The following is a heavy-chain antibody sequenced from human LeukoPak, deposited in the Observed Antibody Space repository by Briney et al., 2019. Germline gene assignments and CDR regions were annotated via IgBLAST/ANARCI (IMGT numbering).Heavy chain of an antibody. CDR3: AKDGLYYDGREGFFDY. Sequence: PGRSLRLSCAASGFTFTNYAMSWVRQAPGKGLEWVSTISGSGTRTYYADSVKGRFTISRDNSKNTLYVQMNSLRADDTAVYYCAKDGLYYDGREGFFDYWGQGTLVTVSS. D-gene: IGHD3-22*01. CDR2: ISGSGTRT. V-gene: IGHV3-23*01. J-gene: IGHJ4*02. CDR1: GFTFTNYA.